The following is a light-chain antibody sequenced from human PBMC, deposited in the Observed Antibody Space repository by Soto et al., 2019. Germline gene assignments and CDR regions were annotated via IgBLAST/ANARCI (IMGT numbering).Light chain of an antibody. CDR2: AAS. J-gene: IGKJ2*01. Sequence: DIPMTQSPSSLSASVGDRVTITCRASQTISTYLNWYQQTSGKAPHLLIFAASNLQTGVPSRFSGSGSGTDFTLTISGLQPEDFGTYYCQQSYSTPYTFGQGTILEIK. CDR3: QQSYSTPYT. CDR1: QTISTY. V-gene: IGKV1-39*01.